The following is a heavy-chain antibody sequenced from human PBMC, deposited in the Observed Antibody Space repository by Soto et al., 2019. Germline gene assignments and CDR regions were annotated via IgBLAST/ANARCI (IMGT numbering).Heavy chain of an antibody. D-gene: IGHD3-16*01. J-gene: IGHJ4*02. V-gene: IGHV1-18*04. CDR1: GYTFTSYD. CDR3: ARGMGQALDY. CDR2: ISTYNCNT. Sequence: QVQLVQSGAEVKKPGASVKVSCKSSGYTFTSYDISWVRQAPGQGLEGMGWISTYNCNTNYAQKLQGRSTMTTDTSTSTAYTELRSLSSDETAVYYCARGMGQALDYWGQGTLVTVSS.